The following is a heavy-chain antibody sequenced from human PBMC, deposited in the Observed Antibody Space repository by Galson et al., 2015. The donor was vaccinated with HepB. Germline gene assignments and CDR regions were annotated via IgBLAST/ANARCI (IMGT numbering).Heavy chain of an antibody. D-gene: IGHD2-15*01. CDR2: IIPILGIA. CDR1: GGTFSSYA. Sequence: SVKVSCKASGGTFSSYAISWVRQAPGQGLEWMGRIIPILGIANYAQKFQGRVTITADKSTSTAYMELSSLRSEDTAVYYCARVAPHDAFDIWGQGTMVTVSS. CDR3: ARVAPHDAFDI. J-gene: IGHJ3*02. V-gene: IGHV1-69*04.